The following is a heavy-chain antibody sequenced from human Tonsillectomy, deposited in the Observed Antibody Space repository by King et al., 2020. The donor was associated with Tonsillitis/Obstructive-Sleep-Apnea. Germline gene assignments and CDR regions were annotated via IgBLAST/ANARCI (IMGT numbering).Heavy chain of an antibody. V-gene: IGHV3-48*03. Sequence: QLVQSGGGLVQPGGSPRLSCAASGFTFSSYEMNWVRQAPGKGLEWVSYISSSGSIIYYADSVKGRFTISRDNAKNSLYLQMNSLRAEDTAVYYCARGTPQIEAIFSYYYGRDVWGQGTTVTVSS. CDR1: GFTFSSYE. D-gene: IGHD3-9*01. J-gene: IGHJ6*02. CDR3: ARGTPQIEAIFSYYYGRDV. CDR2: ISSSGSII.